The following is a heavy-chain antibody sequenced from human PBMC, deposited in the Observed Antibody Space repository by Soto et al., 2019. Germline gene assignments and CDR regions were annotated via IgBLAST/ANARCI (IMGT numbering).Heavy chain of an antibody. V-gene: IGHV3-7*04. CDR2: IKQDGSEK. D-gene: IGHD3-22*01. CDR3: ARFYYDSSGYLPSPCCYYYGMDV. J-gene: IGHJ6*02. CDR1: GFTFSSYW. Sequence: PGGSLRLSCAASGFTFSSYWMSWVRQAPWKGLEWVANIKQDGSEKYYVDSVKGRFTISRDNAKNSLYLQMNSLRAEDTAVYYCARFYYDSSGYLPSPCCYYYGMDVWGQGTTVTVSS.